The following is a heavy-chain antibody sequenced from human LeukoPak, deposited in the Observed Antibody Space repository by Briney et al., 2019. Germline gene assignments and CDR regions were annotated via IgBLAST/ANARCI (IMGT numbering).Heavy chain of an antibody. CDR1: GFTFSTYW. J-gene: IGHJ4*02. D-gene: IGHD5-12*01. V-gene: IGHV3-7*01. Sequence: GGSLRLSCAPSGFTFSTYWMTWVRQAPGKGLEWVAQINQDGSEEHYMDSAKARFTISRDNAKNSLSLQMNSLRAEDTAVYYCVRDGGVSGYDLLDYWGQGTLVTVSS. CDR3: VRDGGVSGYDLLDY. CDR2: INQDGSEE.